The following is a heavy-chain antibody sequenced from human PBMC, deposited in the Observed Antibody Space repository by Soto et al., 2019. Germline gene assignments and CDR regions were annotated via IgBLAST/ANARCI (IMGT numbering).Heavy chain of an antibody. D-gene: IGHD2-2*01. V-gene: IGHV1-46*01. CDR3: ARLSTVPGEAGAEYCDF. Sequence: QVQLVHSGAEVKKPGASVKVSCKASGYSFTSNFLHWVRQAPGQGLEWMGIINPGGGSTTYTQTFQGRGTMTRDTSTRTVYMELSDLKFDDTAVYYCARLSTVPGEAGAEYCDFWGQGPLVPVSP. J-gene: IGHJ4*02. CDR1: GYSFTSNF. CDR2: INPGGGST.